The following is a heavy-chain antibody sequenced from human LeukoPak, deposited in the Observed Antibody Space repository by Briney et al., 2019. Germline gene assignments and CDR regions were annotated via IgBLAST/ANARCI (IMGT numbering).Heavy chain of an antibody. CDR2: INHNGNVN. J-gene: IGHJ4*02. D-gene: IGHD5-18*01. Sequence: QPGGSLRLSCAASGFTFSSYWMNWARQAPGKGLEWVASINHNGNVNYYVDSVKGRFTISRDNAENSLYLQMNSLRVEDTAFYYCARDLAYSRLDYWGQGMLVTVSS. CDR3: ARDLAYSRLDY. V-gene: IGHV3-7*01. CDR1: GFTFSSYW.